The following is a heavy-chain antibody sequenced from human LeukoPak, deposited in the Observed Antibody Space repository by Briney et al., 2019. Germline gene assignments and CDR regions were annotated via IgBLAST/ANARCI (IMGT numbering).Heavy chain of an antibody. J-gene: IGHJ3*02. D-gene: IGHD5-12*01. V-gene: IGHV3-30-3*01. CDR3: ARERGYSGYARCFDI. CDR2: IPYDGSNK. CDR1: GFTFSSYA. Sequence: GGSLRLSCAASGFTFSSYAMHWVRQAPGKGLEWVAVIPYDGSNKYYADSVKGRFTISRDNSKNTLYLQMNSLRAEDTAVYYCARERGYSGYARCFDIWGQGTMVTVSS.